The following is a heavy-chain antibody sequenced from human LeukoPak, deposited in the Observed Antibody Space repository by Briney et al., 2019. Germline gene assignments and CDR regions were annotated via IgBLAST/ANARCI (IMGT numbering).Heavy chain of an antibody. J-gene: IGHJ4*02. V-gene: IGHV4-39*01. CDR3: ARHRFYDSSGTLDY. CDR2: IYYSGST. D-gene: IGHD3-22*01. CDR1: GGSISSSNYY. Sequence: SETLSLTCSVSGGSISSSNYYWGWIRQPPGKGLKWIGCIYYSGSTYYNASLKSRVTISVDTSKNQFSLKLSSVTAADTAVYYCARHRFYDSSGTLDYWGQGTLVTVSS.